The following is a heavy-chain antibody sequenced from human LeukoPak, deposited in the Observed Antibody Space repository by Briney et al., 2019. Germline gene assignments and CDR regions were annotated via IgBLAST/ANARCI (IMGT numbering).Heavy chain of an antibody. J-gene: IGHJ4*02. CDR2: IYTSGST. D-gene: IGHD3-22*01. V-gene: IGHV4-4*07. CDR1: GGSISSYY. CDR3: ARAIDYYDSSGYYYDY. Sequence: SETLSLTRTVSGGSISSYYWSWIRQPAGKGLEWIGRIYTSGSTNYNPSLKSRVTMSVDTSKNQFSLKLSSVTAADTAVYYCARAIDYYDSSGYYYDYWGQGTLVTVSS.